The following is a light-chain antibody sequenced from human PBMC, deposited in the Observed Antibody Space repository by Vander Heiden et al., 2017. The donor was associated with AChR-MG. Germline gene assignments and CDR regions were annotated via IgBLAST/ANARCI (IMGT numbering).Light chain of an antibody. CDR1: SSDVGAYNY. CDR3: CSYEGTNSLGV. CDR2: DVS. V-gene: IGLV2-11*01. J-gene: IGLJ3*02. Sequence: QSALTQPRSVSGSPGQSVTISCTGTSSDVGAYNYISWYQHHPDKAPKLILYDVSERPSGVPGRFSGSKSGNTASLTISGLQGEDEADYYCCSYEGTNSLGVFGGGTKLTVL.